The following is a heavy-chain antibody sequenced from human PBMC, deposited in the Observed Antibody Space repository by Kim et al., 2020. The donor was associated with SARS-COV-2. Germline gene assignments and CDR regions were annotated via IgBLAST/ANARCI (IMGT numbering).Heavy chain of an antibody. CDR2: ISASGTST. J-gene: IGHJ4*02. CDR3: AKGVRSSISVGFDY. V-gene: IGHV3-23*01. Sequence: GGSLRLSCAASGFTFSNFAMSWVRQAPGKGLEWVSGISASGTSTYYADSVKGRFTISRDNSKNTLYLQMNSLRAEDTAVYYCAKGVRSSISVGFDYWGQGTLVTVSS. CDR1: GFTFSNFA. D-gene: IGHD2-21*01.